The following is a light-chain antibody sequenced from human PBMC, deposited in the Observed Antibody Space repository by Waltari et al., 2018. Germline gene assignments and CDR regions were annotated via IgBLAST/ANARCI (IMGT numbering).Light chain of an antibody. V-gene: IGLV7-46*01. J-gene: IGLJ2*01. CDR1: PGAVTRGHY. CDR3: LLFYNHLRV. Sequence: QAVVTQEPSLTVSPGGTVILTCGSSPGAVTRGHYPYWFPQKPGQAPRTLIYDTSDKHSWTPARFSGFLLGGKAALTLSGAQPEDEADYYCLLFYNHLRVFGGGTKLTVL. CDR2: DTS.